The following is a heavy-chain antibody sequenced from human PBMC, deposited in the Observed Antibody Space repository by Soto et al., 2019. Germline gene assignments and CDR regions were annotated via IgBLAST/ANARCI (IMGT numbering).Heavy chain of an antibody. Sequence: EVQVVESGGGLVQPGGSLKLSCAASGFIFSDSAMHWVRQASGKGPEWVGRIRSKANNYATAYTASVKGRFTISRDDSKNTAYLQMISLKTEDTAVYYFTRHLMDVWGQGTTVTVSS. CDR1: GFIFSDSA. CDR2: IRSKANNYAT. J-gene: IGHJ6*02. V-gene: IGHV3-73*01. CDR3: TRHLMDV.